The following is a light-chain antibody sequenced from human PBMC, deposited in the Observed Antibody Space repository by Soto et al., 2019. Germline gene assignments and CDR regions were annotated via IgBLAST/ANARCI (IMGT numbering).Light chain of an antibody. CDR1: QSVSNN. J-gene: IGKJ2*01. CDR3: QQYNIWPPRYT. V-gene: IGKV3-15*01. CDR2: SAF. Sequence: EIVMTQSPATLPVSPGERATLSCRASQSVSNNLAWYQQRPGQAPRLLIYSAFTRATGIPARFSGGGSGTEFALTISSLQSEDFAVDYCQQYNIWPPRYTFGQGTKLEIK.